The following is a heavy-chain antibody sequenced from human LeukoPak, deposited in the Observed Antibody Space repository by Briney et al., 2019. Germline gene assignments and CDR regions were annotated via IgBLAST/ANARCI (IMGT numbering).Heavy chain of an antibody. V-gene: IGHV4-61*02. CDR1: GGSISSGDYY. Sequence: SETLSLTCTVSGGSISSGDYYWSWIRQPPGKGLEWIGRIHTSGNTDYNPSLKSRVTMSVDTSKNQFSLKVRSVTAADTAVYYCAREGSATARPFVSNDYWGQGTLVTVSS. CDR2: IHTSGNT. CDR3: AREGSATARPFVSNDY. D-gene: IGHD6-6*01. J-gene: IGHJ4*02.